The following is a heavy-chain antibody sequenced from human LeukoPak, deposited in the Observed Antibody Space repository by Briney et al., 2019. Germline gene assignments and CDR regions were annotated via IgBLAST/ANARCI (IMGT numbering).Heavy chain of an antibody. CDR2: ISGSGGST. V-gene: IGHV3-23*01. CDR3: AKGRGGDYSYGSYYFDQ. J-gene: IGHJ4*02. Sequence: GGSLRLSCAASGFTFSSYAMSWVRQAPGKGLEWVSAISGSGGSTYYADSVKGRFTISRDNPKNTLYLQMNSLGAEDTAVYYCAKGRGGDYSYGSYYFDQWGQGTLVTVSS. D-gene: IGHD5-18*01. CDR1: GFTFSSYA.